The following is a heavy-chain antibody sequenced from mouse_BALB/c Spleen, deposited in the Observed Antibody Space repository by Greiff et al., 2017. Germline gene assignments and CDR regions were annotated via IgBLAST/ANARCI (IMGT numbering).Heavy chain of an antibody. D-gene: IGHD2-10*02. CDR3: ARIQYGNYDAVDY. V-gene: IGHV14-3*02. Sequence: VQLQQSGAELVKPGASVKLSCTASGFNIKDTYMHWVKQRPEQGLEWIGRIDPANGNTKYDPKFQGKATITADTSSNTAYLQLSSLTSEDTAVYYCARIQYGNYDAVDYWGQGTSVTVSA. CDR1: GFNIKDTY. J-gene: IGHJ4*01. CDR2: IDPANGNT.